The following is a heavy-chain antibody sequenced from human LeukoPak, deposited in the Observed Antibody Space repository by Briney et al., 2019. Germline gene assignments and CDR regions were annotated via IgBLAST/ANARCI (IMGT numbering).Heavy chain of an antibody. CDR1: GYTFTSYG. Sequence: ASVKVSCKASGYTFTSYGISWVRQGPGQGLEWMGWISAYNGNTNYAQKLQGRVTMTTDTSTSTAYMELRSLRSDDTAVYYCARSPRKYYSSTSCYREEDYWGQGTLVTVSS. J-gene: IGHJ4*02. CDR3: ARSPRKYYSSTSCYREEDY. D-gene: IGHD2-2*02. V-gene: IGHV1-18*01. CDR2: ISAYNGNT.